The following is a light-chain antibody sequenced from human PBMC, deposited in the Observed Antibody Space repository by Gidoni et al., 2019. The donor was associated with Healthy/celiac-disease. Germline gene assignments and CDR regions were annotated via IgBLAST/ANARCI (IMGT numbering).Light chain of an antibody. CDR1: QSVSSN. V-gene: IGKV3-15*01. Sequence: ENEMTPSPAPLSVSPGERATLSCRASQSVSSNLAWYQQKPGQAPRLLIYGASTRATGIPARFSGSGSGTEFTLTISSLQSEDFAVYYCQQYNNWPRRFGQGTKVEIK. J-gene: IGKJ1*01. CDR2: GAS. CDR3: QQYNNWPRR.